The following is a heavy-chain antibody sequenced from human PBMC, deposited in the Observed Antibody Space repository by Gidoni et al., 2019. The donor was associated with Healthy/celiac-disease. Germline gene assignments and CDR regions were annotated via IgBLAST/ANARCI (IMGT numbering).Heavy chain of an antibody. Sequence: QVQLVQSGAEVKKPGSSVKVSCKASGGTIRSYAISWVRQAPGQGLEWMGGIIPIFGTANYAQKFQGRVTITADESTSTAYMELSSLRSEDTAVYYCARDRQRGYYDSSGYQRYYYYYMDVWGKGTTVTVSS. CDR2: IIPIFGTA. D-gene: IGHD3-22*01. J-gene: IGHJ6*03. CDR3: ARDRQRGYYDSSGYQRYYYYYMDV. V-gene: IGHV1-69*01. CDR1: GGTIRSYA.